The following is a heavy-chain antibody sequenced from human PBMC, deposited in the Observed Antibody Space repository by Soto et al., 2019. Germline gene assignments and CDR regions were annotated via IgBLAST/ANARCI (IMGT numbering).Heavy chain of an antibody. CDR3: ARDYYYDSSGSKYNWFDP. V-gene: IGHV1-18*04. CDR1: GYTFTSYG. D-gene: IGHD3-22*01. J-gene: IGHJ5*02. CDR2: ISAYNGNT. Sequence: GASVKVSCKASGYTFTSYGISWVRQAPGQGLEWMGWISAYNGNTNYAQKLQGRVTMTTDTSTSTAYMELRSLRSDDTAVYYCARDYYYDSSGSKYNWFDPWGQGTLVTVPQ.